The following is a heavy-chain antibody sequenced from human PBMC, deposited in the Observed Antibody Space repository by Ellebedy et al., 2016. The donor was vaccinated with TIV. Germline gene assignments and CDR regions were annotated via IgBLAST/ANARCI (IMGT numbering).Heavy chain of an antibody. V-gene: IGHV5-51*01. CDR3: ARRRQGFGESFEY. J-gene: IGHJ4*02. D-gene: IGHD3-10*01. Sequence: GESLKISCKGSGYRFSSYWIGWVRPMPGKGLEWMGIIYPGDSDTRYRPSFQGQVTISVDKSISTAYLQWSSLKASDTAMYYCARRRQGFGESFEYWGQGTLVTVSS. CDR2: IYPGDSDT. CDR1: GYRFSSYW.